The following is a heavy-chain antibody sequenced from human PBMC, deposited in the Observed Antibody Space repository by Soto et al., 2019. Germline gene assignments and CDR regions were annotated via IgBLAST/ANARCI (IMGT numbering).Heavy chain of an antibody. J-gene: IGHJ6*02. CDR2: IYHSGST. CDR3: ARHPLTLIRGVNYYNYYGMDV. V-gene: IGHV4-59*08. Sequence: SGTLSLTCTVSGGSINSYYWSWIRQSPGKGLEWIGDIYHSGSTNYNPSVKSRVTISLDTSRNQFSLKLNSVTAADTAVYYCARHPLTLIRGVNYYNYYGMDVWGQGTTVTVSS. D-gene: IGHD3-10*01. CDR1: GGSINSYY.